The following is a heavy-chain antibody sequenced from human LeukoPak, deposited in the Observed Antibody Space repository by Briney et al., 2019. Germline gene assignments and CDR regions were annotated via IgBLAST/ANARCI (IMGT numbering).Heavy chain of an antibody. Sequence: SETLSLTCTVSGGSISSSSYYWGWIRQPPGKGLEWIGSIYYSGSTYYNPSLKSRVTISVDTSKNQFSLKLSSVTAADTAVYYCARVGAPASRYYDSSGYRYFDYWGQGTTVTVSS. V-gene: IGHV4-39*01. J-gene: IGHJ4*02. D-gene: IGHD3-22*01. CDR3: ARVGAPASRYYDSSGYRYFDY. CDR1: GGSISSSSYY. CDR2: IYYSGST.